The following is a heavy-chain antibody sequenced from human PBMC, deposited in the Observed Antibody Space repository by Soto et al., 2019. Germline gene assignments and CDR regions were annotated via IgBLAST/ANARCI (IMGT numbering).Heavy chain of an antibody. D-gene: IGHD6-13*01. CDR2: IYYSGST. CDR1: GGSISSSSYY. V-gene: IGHV4-39*01. CDR3: ARRGSSSWYGY. Sequence: QLQLQESGPGLVKPSETLSLTCTVSGGSISSSSYYWGWIRQPPGKGLEWIGSIYYSGSTYYNPSLKSRVTISVDTSKTQCSLKLSSVTAGDRALYYCARRGSSSWYGYRGLGTLVTFSS. J-gene: IGHJ4*02.